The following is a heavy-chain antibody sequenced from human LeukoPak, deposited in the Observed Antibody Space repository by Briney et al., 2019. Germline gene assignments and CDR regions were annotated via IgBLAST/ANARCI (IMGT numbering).Heavy chain of an antibody. CDR2: ISDRGGST. V-gene: IGHV3-23*01. D-gene: IGHD2-15*01. J-gene: IGHJ4*02. CDR3: AKRGVVIRAVLVVGFHKEAYYFDS. CDR1: GITLSNYG. Sequence: GGSLRLSCVVSGITLSNYGMSWVRHAPGEGLEWVAGISDRGGSTNYADSVKGRFTISRDNPKNTLYLQMNSLRSEDRAVYFCAKRGVVIRAVLVVGFHKEAYYFDSWGQGALVTVPS.